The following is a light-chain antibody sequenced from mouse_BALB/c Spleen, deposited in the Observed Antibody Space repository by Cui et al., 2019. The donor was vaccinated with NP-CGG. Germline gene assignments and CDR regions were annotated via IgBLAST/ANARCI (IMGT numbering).Light chain of an antibody. CDR2: GTN. J-gene: IGLJ1*01. CDR1: TGAVTTSNY. V-gene: IGLV1*01. Sequence: VVTPESAPTTSPGETVTLTCRSSTGAVTTSNYANWVQEKSDHLFTGLIGGTNNRAPGVPARFSGSLIGDKAALTITGAQTEDEAIYFCALWYSNHWVFGGGTKLTVL. CDR3: ALWYSNHWV.